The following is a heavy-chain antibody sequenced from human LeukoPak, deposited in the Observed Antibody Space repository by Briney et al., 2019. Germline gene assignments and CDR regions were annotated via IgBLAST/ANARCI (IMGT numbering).Heavy chain of an antibody. J-gene: IGHJ5*02. D-gene: IGHD3-10*01. CDR1: GFTVSSNY. CDR3: AKPHDYYGSDQFDP. V-gene: IGHV3-53*01. Sequence: GGSLRLSCAASGFTVSSNYMSWVRQAPGKGLEWVSVIYSGGSTYYADSVKGRFTISRDNSKNTLYLQMNSLRAEDTAVYYCAKPHDYYGSDQFDPWGQGTLVTVSS. CDR2: IYSGGST.